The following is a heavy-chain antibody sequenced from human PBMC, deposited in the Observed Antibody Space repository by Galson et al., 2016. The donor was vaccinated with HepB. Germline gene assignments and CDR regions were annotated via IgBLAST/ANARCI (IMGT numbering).Heavy chain of an antibody. Sequence: SLRLSCAASGFTFSDYTMHWIRQAPGQAPGEGLEWVAVISEDGTQKYLADSVKGRFTISRDNSRSILYLQMNSLRREDTAIAYWASSVSSAWHTFDSWGHATLVPVSS. V-gene: IGHV3-30*04. CDR2: ISEDGTQK. CDR1: GFTFSDYT. D-gene: IGHD6-25*01. J-gene: IGHJ4*01. CDR3: ASSVSSAWHTFDS.